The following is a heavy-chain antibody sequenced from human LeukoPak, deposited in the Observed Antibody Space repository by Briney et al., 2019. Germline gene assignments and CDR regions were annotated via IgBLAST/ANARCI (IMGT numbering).Heavy chain of an antibody. J-gene: IGHJ4*02. V-gene: IGHV4-34*01. CDR3: ARGVGAAAGLPPFDY. CDR2: IKHSGST. CDR1: GGSFSGYY. Sequence: PSETLSLTCAVYGGSFSGYYWSWIRQPPGKGLEWIGEIKHSGSTNYNPSLKSRVTISVDTSKKQFSLELSSVTAADTAVYYCARGVGAAAGLPPFDYWGQGTLVTVSS. D-gene: IGHD6-13*01.